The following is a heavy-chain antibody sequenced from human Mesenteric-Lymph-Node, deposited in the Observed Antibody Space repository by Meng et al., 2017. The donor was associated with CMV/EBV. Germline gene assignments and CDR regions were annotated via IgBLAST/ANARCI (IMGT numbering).Heavy chain of an antibody. Sequence: GESLKISCAASGFTFSDYYMSWIRQAPGKGLEWVSYISSSGSTIYYADSVKGRFTISRDNSKTTLFLQLNSLRVEDTALYYCARNLCASSPTFQHWGQGTLVTVSS. J-gene: IGHJ1*01. D-gene: IGHD6-6*01. CDR3: ARNLCASSPTFQH. CDR2: ISSSGSTI. CDR1: GFTFSDYY. V-gene: IGHV3-11*04.